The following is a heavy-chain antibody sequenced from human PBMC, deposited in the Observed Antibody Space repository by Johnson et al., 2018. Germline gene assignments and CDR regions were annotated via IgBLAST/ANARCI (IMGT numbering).Heavy chain of an antibody. CDR3: ARQKGTSVTGTGYYYGMDV. V-gene: IGHV5-51*01. Sequence: VQLVQSGAEVKKPGESLKISCQGSGYSFPIYWIGWVRQMPGKGLEWMGILHPGDSDTRYSPSFQGQVTISAGKSISPAYLQWSSLKASDTAMYYCARQKGTSVTGTGYYYGMDVWGQGTTVTVSS. CDR2: LHPGDSDT. J-gene: IGHJ6*02. D-gene: IGHD6-19*01. CDR1: GYSFPIYW.